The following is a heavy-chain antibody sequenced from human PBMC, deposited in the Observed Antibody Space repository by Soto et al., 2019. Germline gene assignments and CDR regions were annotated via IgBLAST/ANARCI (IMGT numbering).Heavy chain of an antibody. V-gene: IGHV1-69*04. CDR1: GGTFSSYT. D-gene: IGHD3-10*01. J-gene: IGHJ6*02. CDR2: IIPILGIA. CDR3: ARDRRYYYGSGSQGRNYYYYGMDV. Sequence: SVKVSCKASGGTFSSYTISWVRQAPGQGLEWMGRIIPILGIANYAQKFQGRVTITADKSTSTAYMELSSLRSEDTAVYYCARDRRYYYGSGSQGRNYYYYGMDVWGQGTTVTV.